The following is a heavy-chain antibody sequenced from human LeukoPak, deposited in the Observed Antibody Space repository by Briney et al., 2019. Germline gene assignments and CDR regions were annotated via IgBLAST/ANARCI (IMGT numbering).Heavy chain of an antibody. J-gene: IGHJ5*02. V-gene: IGHV3-69-1*01. D-gene: IGHD5-18*01. CDR1: GFTFTHYN. Sequence: PGGSLRLSCAASGFTFTHYNINGVLQAPGKGLEWVSSISSTSYIYYADSVKGRFTISRDNAKNSVYLQMNSLRAEDTAVYYCARDTAMVKIDPWGQGTLVTVSS. CDR2: ISSTSYI. CDR3: ARDTAMVKIDP.